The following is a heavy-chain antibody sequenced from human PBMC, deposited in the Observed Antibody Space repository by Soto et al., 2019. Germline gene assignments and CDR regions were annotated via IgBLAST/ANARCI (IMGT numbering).Heavy chain of an antibody. D-gene: IGHD2-8*01. J-gene: IGHJ6*02. CDR1: GGSISSSSYY. CDR2: IYYSGST. CDR3: ASLYIVLMVYAEDYYYGMDV. V-gene: IGHV4-39*01. Sequence: PSETLSLTCTVSGGSISSSSYYWGWIRQPPGKGLEWIGSIYYSGSTYYNPSLKSRVTISVDTSKNQFSLKLSSVTAADTAVYYCASLYIVLMVYAEDYYYGMDVWGQGTPVTVSS.